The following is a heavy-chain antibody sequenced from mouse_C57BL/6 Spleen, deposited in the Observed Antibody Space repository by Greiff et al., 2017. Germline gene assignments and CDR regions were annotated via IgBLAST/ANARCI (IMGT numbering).Heavy chain of an antibody. V-gene: IGHV1-54*01. CDR2: INPGSGGT. J-gene: IGHJ1*03. CDR1: GYAFTNYL. D-gene: IGHD1-1*01. Sequence: QVQLKQSGAELVRPGTSVKVSCKASGYAFTNYLIEWVKQRPGQGLEWIGVINPGSGGTNYNEKFKGKATLTADKSSSTAYMQLSSLTSEDSAVYFCARAYYYGSSYFDVWGTGTTVTVSS. CDR3: ARAYYYGSSYFDV.